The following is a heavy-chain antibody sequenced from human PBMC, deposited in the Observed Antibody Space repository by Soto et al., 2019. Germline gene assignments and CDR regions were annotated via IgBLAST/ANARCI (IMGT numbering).Heavy chain of an antibody. CDR1: GGSISSSNW. CDR2: IYHSGST. Sequence: SETLSLTCAVSGGSISSSNWWSWVRQPPGKGLEWIGDIYHSGSTNYNPSLKSRATISVDKSKNPFSLKLSSVTAAGTAVYYCAGPQLNYHYYGMDVWGQGTTVTVSS. CDR3: AGPQLNYHYYGMDV. J-gene: IGHJ6*02. V-gene: IGHV4-4*02.